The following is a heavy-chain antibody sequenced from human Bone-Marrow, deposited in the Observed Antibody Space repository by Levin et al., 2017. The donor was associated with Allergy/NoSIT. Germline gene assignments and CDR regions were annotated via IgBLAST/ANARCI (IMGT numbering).Heavy chain of an antibody. V-gene: IGHV3-30*04. CDR2: ISFDGRDK. J-gene: IGHJ4*02. Sequence: GGSLRLSCAVSGFSLTSHAMHWVRQAPGKGLQWVAIISFDGRDKYYAESVRGRFTISRDKSKSTLYLDMNTLRLEDTAVYYCARKGYGGDQGLDYWGQGSLVTVSS. CDR3: ARKGYGGDQGLDY. D-gene: IGHD3-16*01. CDR1: GFSLTSHA.